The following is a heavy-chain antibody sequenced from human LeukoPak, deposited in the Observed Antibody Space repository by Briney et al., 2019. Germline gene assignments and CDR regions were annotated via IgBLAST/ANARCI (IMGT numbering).Heavy chain of an antibody. D-gene: IGHD4-17*01. V-gene: IGHV3-13*01. J-gene: IGHJ4*02. Sequence: GSLRLSCAASGFTFSSYDMHWVRQVTGKGVEWVSSIGTTGDTHYAVSVKGRFTISRENAKNSLYLQMSSLSAGDTAVYYCARSFYGDYPYWGQGTLVTVSS. CDR3: ARSFYGDYPY. CDR2: IGTTGDT. CDR1: GFTFSSYD.